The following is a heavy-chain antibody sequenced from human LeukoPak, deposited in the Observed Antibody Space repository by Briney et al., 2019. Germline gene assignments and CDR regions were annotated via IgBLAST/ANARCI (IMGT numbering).Heavy chain of an antibody. D-gene: IGHD6-6*01. V-gene: IGHV1-8*01. CDR2: MNPNSGNT. CDR1: GYTFTSYD. J-gene: IGHJ5*02. CDR3: ARGWRSSENWFDP. Sequence: ASVKVSCKASGYTFTSYDINWVRQATGQGLEWMGWMNPNSGNTGCAQKFQDRVTMTRNTSISTAYMELSSLRSEDTAVYYCARGWRSSENWFDPWGQGTLVTVSS.